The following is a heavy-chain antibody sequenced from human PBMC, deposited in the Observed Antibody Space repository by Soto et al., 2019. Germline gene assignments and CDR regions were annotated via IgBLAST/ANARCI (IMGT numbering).Heavy chain of an antibody. CDR3: AKGSSSWENVDY. CDR2: ISYDGSNK. CDR1: GFTFSSYG. V-gene: IGHV3-30*18. D-gene: IGHD6-13*01. Sequence: GGSLRLSCAASGFTFSSYGMHWVRQAPGKGLEWVAVISYDGSNKYYADSVKGRFTISRDNSKNTLYLQMNSLRAEDTAVYYCAKGSSSWENVDYWGQGTLVTVSS. J-gene: IGHJ4*02.